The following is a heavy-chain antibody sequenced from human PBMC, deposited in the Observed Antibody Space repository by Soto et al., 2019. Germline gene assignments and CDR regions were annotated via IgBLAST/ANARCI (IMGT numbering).Heavy chain of an antibody. Sequence: SETLSLTCTFSCGSIITYYWTWVRQAPGKGLEWIGYISYSGSTNYNPSLKSRLTILLSTSKRQFSLKLSSVTAADTAVYYCARGTRATQYYNYFYGMDVWGQGTTVTVSS. CDR2: ISYSGST. J-gene: IGHJ6*02. V-gene: IGHV4-59*01. CDR1: CGSIITYY. CDR3: ARGTRATQYYNYFYGMDV.